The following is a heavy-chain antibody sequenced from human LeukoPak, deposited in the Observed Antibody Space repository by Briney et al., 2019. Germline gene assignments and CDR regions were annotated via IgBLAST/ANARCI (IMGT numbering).Heavy chain of an antibody. CDR1: GFTFSSYS. J-gene: IGHJ4*02. Sequence: GGSLRLSCAASGFTFSSYSMNWVRQAPGKGLEWVSSISSSSSYIYYADSVKGRFTISRDNAKNSLYLQMNSLRAEDTAVYYCARDRGYCSSTSCYESVDYWGQGTLVTVSS. CDR3: ARDRGYCSSTSCYESVDY. V-gene: IGHV3-21*01. D-gene: IGHD2-2*01. CDR2: ISSSSSYI.